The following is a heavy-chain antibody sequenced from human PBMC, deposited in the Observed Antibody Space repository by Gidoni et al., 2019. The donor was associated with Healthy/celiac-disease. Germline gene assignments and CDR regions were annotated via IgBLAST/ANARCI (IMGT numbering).Heavy chain of an antibody. Sequence: EVRLVESGGGLVQPGGSLRLSCAASGFTFSSYDMHWVRQATGKGLEWVSAIGTAGDPYYPGSVKGRFTISRENAKNSLYLQMNSLRAGDTAVYYCARGHIVATTDSVRFYYYYGMDVWGQGTTVTVSS. V-gene: IGHV3-13*05. CDR2: IGTAGDP. D-gene: IGHD5-12*01. CDR1: GFTFSSYD. J-gene: IGHJ6*02. CDR3: ARGHIVATTDSVRFYYYYGMDV.